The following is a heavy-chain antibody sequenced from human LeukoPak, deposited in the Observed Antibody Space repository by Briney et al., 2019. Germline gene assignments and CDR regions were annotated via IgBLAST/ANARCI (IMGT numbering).Heavy chain of an antibody. V-gene: IGHV3-11*04. CDR1: GFTFSDYY. J-gene: IGHJ1*01. CDR3: ARDRGSYSPAEYFQH. CDR2: ISSSGSTI. Sequence: GGSLRLSCAASGFTFSDYYMSWIRQAPGKGLEWVSYISSSGSTIYYADSVKGRFTISRDNAKNSLYLQMNSLRAEDTAVYYCARDRGSYSPAEYFQHWGQGTLVTVSS. D-gene: IGHD1-26*01.